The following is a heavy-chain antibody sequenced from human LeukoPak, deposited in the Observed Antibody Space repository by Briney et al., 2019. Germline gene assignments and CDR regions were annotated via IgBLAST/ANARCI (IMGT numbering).Heavy chain of an antibody. CDR1: GFTFSSYS. CDR2: ISSSSSYI. V-gene: IGHV3-21*01. Sequence: GGSLRLSCAASGFTFSSYSMNWVRQAPGKGLEWVSSISSSSSYIYYADSVKGRFTISRDNAKNSLYLHMNSLRAEDTAVYYCARDLYWGRCSNTSCSSNWFDPWGQGTLVTVSS. D-gene: IGHD2-2*01. CDR3: ARDLYWGRCSNTSCSSNWFDP. J-gene: IGHJ5*02.